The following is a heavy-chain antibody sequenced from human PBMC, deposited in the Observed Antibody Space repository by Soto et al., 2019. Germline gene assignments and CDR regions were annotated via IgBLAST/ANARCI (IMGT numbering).Heavy chain of an antibody. D-gene: IGHD1-26*01. CDR1: GYSISSGCC. CDR3: ARESYSGYHSYDY. V-gene: IGHV4-38-2*02. CDR2: MYHDGNT. Sequence: ETLSPTCAVSGYSISSGCCWCWIRQPPGKGLEWIANMYHDGNTHYNPSLKSRVTMSVDTSKNQFSLKLNSVTAADTAVYYCARESYSGYHSYDYWGQGILVTVYS. J-gene: IGHJ4*02.